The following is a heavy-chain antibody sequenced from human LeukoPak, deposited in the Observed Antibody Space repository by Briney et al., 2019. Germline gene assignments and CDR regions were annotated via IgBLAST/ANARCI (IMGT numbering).Heavy chain of an antibody. V-gene: IGHV4-34*01. J-gene: IGHJ4*02. CDR3: ASSSSSDYGTKTDSIANY. D-gene: IGHD4-17*01. CDR2: INHSGST. Sequence: SETLSLTCAVYGGSFSGYYWSWIRQPPGKGLEWIGEINHSGSTNYNPSLKSRVTISVDTSKNQFSLKLSSVTAADTAVYYCASSSSSDYGTKTDSIANYWGQGTLVTVSS. CDR1: GGSFSGYY.